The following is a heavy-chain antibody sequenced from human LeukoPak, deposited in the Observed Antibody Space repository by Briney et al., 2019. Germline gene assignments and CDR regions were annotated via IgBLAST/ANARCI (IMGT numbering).Heavy chain of an antibody. CDR2: IYYSGST. Sequence: SETLSLTCTVSGGTISSGDYYWSWIRQPPGKGLEWIGYIYYSGSTYYNPSLKSRVTISLDTSANHFSLQLNSVTAADTAVYYCVRHDGRGGATMGAFDSWGQGSLVTVSS. D-gene: IGHD5-12*01. J-gene: IGHJ5*01. CDR1: GGTISSGDYY. CDR3: VRHDGRGGATMGAFDS. V-gene: IGHV4-30-4*01.